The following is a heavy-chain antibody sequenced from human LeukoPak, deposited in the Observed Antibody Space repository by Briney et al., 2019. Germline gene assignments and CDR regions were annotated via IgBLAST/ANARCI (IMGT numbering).Heavy chain of an antibody. Sequence: PGGSLRLSCAASGFTFSSYEMNWVRQAPGKGLEGVSYISSSGSTIYYADSVKGRFTISRDNAKNSLYLKMNSLRAEDTAVYYCARDGAWEPPHYYYGMDVWGQGTTVTVSS. V-gene: IGHV3-48*03. J-gene: IGHJ6*02. D-gene: IGHD1-14*01. CDR1: GFTFSSYE. CDR3: ARDGAWEPPHYYYGMDV. CDR2: ISSSGSTI.